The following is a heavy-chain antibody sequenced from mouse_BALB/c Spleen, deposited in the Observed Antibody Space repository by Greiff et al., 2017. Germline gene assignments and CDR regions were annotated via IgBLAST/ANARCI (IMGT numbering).Heavy chain of an antibody. D-gene: IGHD2-10*02. J-gene: IGHJ4*01. CDR1: GFTFSSFG. V-gene: IGHV5-17*02. CDR3: ARSQYGNYGDYYAMDY. Sequence: EVMLVESGGGLVQPGGSRKLSCAASGFTFSSFGMHWVRQAPEKGLEWVAYISSGSSTIYYADTVKGRFTISRDNPKNTLFLQMTSLRSEDTAMYYCARSQYGNYGDYYAMDYWGQGTSVTVSS. CDR2: ISSGSSTI.